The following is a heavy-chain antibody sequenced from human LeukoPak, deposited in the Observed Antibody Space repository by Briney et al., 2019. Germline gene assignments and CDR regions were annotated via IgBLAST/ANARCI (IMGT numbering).Heavy chain of an antibody. J-gene: IGHJ4*02. D-gene: IGHD1-26*01. V-gene: IGHV3-7*01. Sequence: GGSLRLSCAASGFTFSSYWMSWVRQAPGKGLEWVAHINQDGSEIYYVDSLKGRFTISRDNAKNSLYLQMNSLRAEDTAVYYCARDKIVGATHLGYWGQGTPVTVSS. CDR2: INQDGSEI. CDR3: ARDKIVGATHLGY. CDR1: GFTFSSYW.